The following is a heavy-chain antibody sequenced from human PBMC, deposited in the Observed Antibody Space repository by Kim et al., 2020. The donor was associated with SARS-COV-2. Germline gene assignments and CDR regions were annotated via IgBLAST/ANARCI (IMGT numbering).Heavy chain of an antibody. V-gene: IGHV4-30-2*01. CDR1: GGSISSGGYS. J-gene: IGHJ5*02. CDR2: IYHSGST. D-gene: IGHD3-10*01. Sequence: SETLSLTCAVSGGSISSGGYSWSWIRQPPGKGLEWIGYIYHSGSTYYNPSLKSRVTISVDRSKNQFSLKLSSVTAADTAVYYCARSLEWFGENWFDPWGQGTLVTVSS. CDR3: ARSLEWFGENWFDP.